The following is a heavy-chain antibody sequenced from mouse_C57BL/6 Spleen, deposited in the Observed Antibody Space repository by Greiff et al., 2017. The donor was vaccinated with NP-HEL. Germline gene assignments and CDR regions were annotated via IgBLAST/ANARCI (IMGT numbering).Heavy chain of an antibody. CDR1: GYSFTGYY. V-gene: IGHV1-31*01. J-gene: IGHJ2*01. Sequence: VHVKQSGPELVKPGASVKISCKASGYSFTGYYMHWVKQSHGNILDWIGYIYPYNGVSSYNQKFKGKATLTVDKSSSTAYMELRSLTSEDSAVYYCARSTTTVVEGVFDYWGQGTTLTVSS. CDR3: ARSTTTVVEGVFDY. CDR2: IYPYNGVS. D-gene: IGHD1-1*01.